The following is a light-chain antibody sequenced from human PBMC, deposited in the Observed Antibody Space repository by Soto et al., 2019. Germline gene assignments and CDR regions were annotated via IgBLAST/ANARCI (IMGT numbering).Light chain of an antibody. CDR2: DVS. CDR1: SSDVGGYNY. CDR3: TSYTSSSTVV. V-gene: IGLV2-14*01. Sequence: QSALTQPASVSGSPGQSITISCTGTSSDVGGYNYVSWYQQHPGKAPKLMIYDVSNRPSGVSNRFSGSKSGNTASLTISGLQAEDEADYYCTSYTSSSTVVFGGGTNPTVL. J-gene: IGLJ2*01.